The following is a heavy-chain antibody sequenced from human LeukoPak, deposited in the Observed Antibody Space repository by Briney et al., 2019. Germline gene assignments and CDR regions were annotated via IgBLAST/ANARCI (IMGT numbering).Heavy chain of an antibody. J-gene: IGHJ5*02. CDR2: ISYDGSNK. CDR3: AKARPPTVTSWFDP. Sequence: GGSLRLSCAASGFTFSSYGMHWVRQAPGKGLEWVAVISYDGSNKYYADSVKGRFTISRDNSKNTLYLQMNSLRAEDTAVYYCAKARPPTVTSWFDPWGQGTLVTVSS. D-gene: IGHD4-17*01. V-gene: IGHV3-30*18. CDR1: GFTFSSYG.